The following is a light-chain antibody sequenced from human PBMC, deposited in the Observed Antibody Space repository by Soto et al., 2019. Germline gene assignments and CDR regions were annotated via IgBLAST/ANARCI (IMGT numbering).Light chain of an antibody. Sequence: ILLTPSPGILALSRWGTGYLSLVASQSISSSFLAWYQQKPGQAPRLLIYDAYNRATGIPPRFSGSGSGTDFTLTISSLQPEDFATYYCQQSYSRWTFGQGTKVDI. J-gene: IGKJ1*01. CDR3: QQSYSRWT. CDR2: DAY. V-gene: IGKV3D-20*02. CDR1: QSISSSF.